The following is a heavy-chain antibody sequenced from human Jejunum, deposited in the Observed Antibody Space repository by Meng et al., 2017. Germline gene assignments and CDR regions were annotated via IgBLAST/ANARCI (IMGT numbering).Heavy chain of an antibody. J-gene: IGHJ4*02. D-gene: IGHD2-15*01. CDR3: ARVDCTGGSCYIFDY. CDR1: GFTFSNNW. Sequence: GGSLRLSCAASGFTFSNNWMSWVRQAPGKGLEWVANIKTDGSEKYYPDSVKGRFTISRDNAKNSVYLQMSSLRAEDTAVYYCARVDCTGGSCYIFDYWGQGTLVTGSS. CDR2: IKTDGSEK. V-gene: IGHV3-7*01.